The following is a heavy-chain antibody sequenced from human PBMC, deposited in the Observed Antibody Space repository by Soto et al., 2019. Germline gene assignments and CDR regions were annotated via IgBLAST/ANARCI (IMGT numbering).Heavy chain of an antibody. Sequence: KTSETLSLTCTVSGGCISSYYWSWIRQPPGKGLEWIGYIFYSGSTNYNPSLKSRVTISVDTSKNQFSLKLTSVTAADTAVYYCARLDGDGPDYWGQGILVTVSS. CDR3: ARLDGDGPDY. V-gene: IGHV4-59*08. CDR2: IFYSGST. D-gene: IGHD3-10*01. CDR1: GGCISSYY. J-gene: IGHJ4*02.